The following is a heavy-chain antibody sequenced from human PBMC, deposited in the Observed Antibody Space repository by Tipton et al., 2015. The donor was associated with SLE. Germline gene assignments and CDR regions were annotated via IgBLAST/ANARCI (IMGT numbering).Heavy chain of an antibody. CDR2: IYYSGST. CDR3: ARGGELEN. V-gene: IGHV4-59*01. CDR1: GGSISSYY. J-gene: IGHJ1*01. Sequence: LRLSCTVSGGSISSYYWSWIRQPPRKGLEWIGYIYYSGSTNYNPSLKSRVTISVDTSKNQFSLKLSSVTAADTAVYYCARGGELENWGQGTLVTVSS. D-gene: IGHD1-1*01.